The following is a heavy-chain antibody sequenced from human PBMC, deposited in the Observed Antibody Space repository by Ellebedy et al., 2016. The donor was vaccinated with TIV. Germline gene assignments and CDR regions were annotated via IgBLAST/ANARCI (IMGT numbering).Heavy chain of an antibody. Sequence: SETLSLTCTVSGGSISSYYWSWIRQPPGKGLEWIGYIYYSGSTNYNPSLKSRVTISVDTSKNQFSLKLSSVTAADTAVYYCARDRSPGIGDYWGQGTLVTVSS. CDR2: IYYSGST. V-gene: IGHV4-59*01. J-gene: IGHJ4*02. CDR3: ARDRSPGIGDY. CDR1: GGSISSYY. D-gene: IGHD6-13*01.